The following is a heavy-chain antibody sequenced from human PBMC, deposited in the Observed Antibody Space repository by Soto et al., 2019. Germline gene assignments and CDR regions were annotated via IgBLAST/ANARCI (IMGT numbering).Heavy chain of an antibody. V-gene: IGHV4-30-4*01. D-gene: IGHD2-2*01. CDR3: ASVVRFCSSPSCRGRNWFDP. Sequence: QVQLQDSGPGLVEPSQTLSLTCSVSGGSISSGDSYWSWIRQPPGKGLEWIGYMFYVGATYYNPSIKRRITISVDTSKTQFSLKLSSVTAADTAVYHWASVVRFCSSPSCRGRNWFDPWGQVTLFTVTS. CDR1: GGSISSGDSY. CDR2: MFYVGAT. J-gene: IGHJ5*02.